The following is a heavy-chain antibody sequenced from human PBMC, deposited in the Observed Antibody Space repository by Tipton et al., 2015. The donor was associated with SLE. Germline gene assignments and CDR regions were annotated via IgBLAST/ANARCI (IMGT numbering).Heavy chain of an antibody. CDR1: GGSISSGSYY. CDR2: IYTSGST. J-gene: IGHJ4*02. Sequence: LRLSCTVSGGSISSGSYYWSWIRQPAGKGLEWIGRIYTSGSTNYNPSLKSRVTISVDRSKNQFSLKLSSVTAADTAVYYCARGSGEVGDYSSSGGYFDYWGQGTLVTVSS. D-gene: IGHD6-6*01. CDR3: ARGSGEVGDYSSSGGYFDY. V-gene: IGHV4-61*02.